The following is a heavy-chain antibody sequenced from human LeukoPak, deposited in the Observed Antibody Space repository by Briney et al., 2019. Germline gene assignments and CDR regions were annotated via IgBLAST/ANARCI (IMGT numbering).Heavy chain of an antibody. D-gene: IGHD3-3*01. CDR3: ARRFSSYYFDH. CDR2: ISSRSSTI. V-gene: IGHV3-48*01. CDR1: GFTFSSYS. Sequence: AGGSLRLSCAASGFTFSSYSMNWVRQAPGKGLEWVSYISSRSSTIYYGDSVKGRFTISRDNSQNTLYLQMNSLRPEDTAVYYCARRFSSYYFDHWGQGTLVTVSS. J-gene: IGHJ4*02.